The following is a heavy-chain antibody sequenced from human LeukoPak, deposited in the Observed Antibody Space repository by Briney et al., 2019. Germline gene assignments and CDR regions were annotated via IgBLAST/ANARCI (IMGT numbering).Heavy chain of an antibody. CDR3: ARGHHYYDSTAYYY. V-gene: IGHV3-74*01. J-gene: IGHJ4*02. CDR1: GFTFISYC. CDR2: INSDGSTT. Sequence: QPGGSLRLSCAASGFTFISYCMHWVRHAPGKGLVWVSRINSDGSTTSYAASVKGRFTISRDTAKNTLYLQMNSLRAEDTAVYYCARGHHYYDSTAYYYWGQGTLVTVSS. D-gene: IGHD3-22*01.